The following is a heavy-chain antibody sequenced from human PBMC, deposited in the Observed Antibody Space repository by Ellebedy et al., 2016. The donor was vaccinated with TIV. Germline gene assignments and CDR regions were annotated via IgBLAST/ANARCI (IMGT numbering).Heavy chain of an antibody. CDR3: ARGLPKPMSAFDI. Sequence: MPGGSLRLSCAVYGGSFSGYYWSWIRQPPGKGLEWIGEINHSGSTNYNPSLKSRVNISVDTSKNQFSLNLTSVTAADTAVYYCARGLPKPMSAFDIWGRGTMVTVSS. V-gene: IGHV4-34*01. CDR2: INHSGST. J-gene: IGHJ3*02. CDR1: GGSFSGYY.